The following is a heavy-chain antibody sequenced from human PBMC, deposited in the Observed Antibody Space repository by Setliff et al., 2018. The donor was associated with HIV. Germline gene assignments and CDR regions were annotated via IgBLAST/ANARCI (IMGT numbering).Heavy chain of an antibody. CDR1: GGSLTNYY. V-gene: IGHV4-34*12. J-gene: IGHJ6*02. D-gene: IGHD2-8*01. Sequence: SETLSLTCTLYGGSLTNYYWTWIRQSPEKGLEWIGEIVDSGSTNYSPSLKSRVTISLDTSRKQFSLRLNSVTAADTGVYYCARAPSCADRWCYMYYYYYYGMDVWGRGTTVTVSS. CDR3: ARAPSCADRWCYMYYYYYYGMDV. CDR2: IVDSGST.